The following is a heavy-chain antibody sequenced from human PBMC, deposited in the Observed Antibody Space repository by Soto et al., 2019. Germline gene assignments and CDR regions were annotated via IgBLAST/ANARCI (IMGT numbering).Heavy chain of an antibody. J-gene: IGHJ4*02. CDR3: TPFWWLFRSDY. Sequence: GGSLRLSCAGSGFTFSDPWMNWVRQAPGKGLEWVGRIKNRVDGGTTEYAAPVKNRFTISRDDSKNTLYLQMNSLKTEDTAVYYCTPFWWLFRSDYWGQGTPVTVSS. CDR2: IKNRVDGGTT. V-gene: IGHV3-15*07. CDR1: GFTFSDPW. D-gene: IGHD3-22*01.